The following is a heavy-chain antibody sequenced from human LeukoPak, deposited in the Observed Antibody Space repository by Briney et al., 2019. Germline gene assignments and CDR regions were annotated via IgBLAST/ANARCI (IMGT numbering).Heavy chain of an antibody. CDR2: ISDGGHNK. J-gene: IGHJ4*02. Sequence: PGGSLRLSCTASGITLNNYAMHWVRQAPGKGLEWVALISDGGHNKFYGDSVKGRFTISRDNSKSVLYLELDSLRPEDTAMYYCASPRIPFSMTVVTPFEFWGQGTLVIVSS. CDR1: GITLNNYA. V-gene: IGHV3-30-3*01. CDR3: ASPRIPFSMTVVTPFEF. D-gene: IGHD2-21*01.